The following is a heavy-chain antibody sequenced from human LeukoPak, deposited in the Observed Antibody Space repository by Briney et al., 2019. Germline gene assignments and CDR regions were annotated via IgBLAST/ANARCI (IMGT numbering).Heavy chain of an antibody. CDR3: ARSIAARLYYYYMDV. CDR2: ISYDGSNK. V-gene: IGHV3-30-3*01. J-gene: IGHJ6*03. D-gene: IGHD6-6*01. CDR1: GFTFSSYW. Sequence: PGGSLRLSCAASGFTFSSYWMSWVRQAPGKGLEWVAVISYDGSNKYYADSVKGRFTISRDNSKNTLYLQMNSLRAEDTAVYYCARSIAARLYYYYMDVWGKGTTVTVSS.